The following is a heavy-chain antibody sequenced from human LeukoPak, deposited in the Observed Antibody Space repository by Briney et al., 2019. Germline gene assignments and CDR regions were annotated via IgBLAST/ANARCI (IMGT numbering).Heavy chain of an antibody. V-gene: IGHV3-21*01. CDR2: ISSSSSYI. CDR3: ARTYYYDTNDAFDI. D-gene: IGHD3-22*01. Sequence: GGSLRLSCAASEFSVGSNYMTWVRQAPGKGLEWVSSISSSSSYIYYADSVKGRFTISRDNAKNSLYLQMNSLRAEDTAVYYCARTYYYDTNDAFDIWGQGTMVTVSS. CDR1: EFSVGSNY. J-gene: IGHJ3*02.